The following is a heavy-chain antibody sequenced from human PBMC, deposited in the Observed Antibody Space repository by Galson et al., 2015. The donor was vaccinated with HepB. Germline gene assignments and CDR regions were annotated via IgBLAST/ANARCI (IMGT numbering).Heavy chain of an antibody. CDR2: FDPEDGET. J-gene: IGHJ6*03. Sequence: SVKVSCKVSGYTLTELPMHWVRQAPGKGLEWMGGFDPEDGETIYAQKFQGRVTMTEDTSTDTAYMELSSLRSEDTAMYYCWGTMTTYYYYYMDVWGKGTTVTVSS. CDR3: WGTMTTYYYYYMDV. CDR1: GYTLTELP. D-gene: IGHD3-16*01. V-gene: IGHV1-24*01.